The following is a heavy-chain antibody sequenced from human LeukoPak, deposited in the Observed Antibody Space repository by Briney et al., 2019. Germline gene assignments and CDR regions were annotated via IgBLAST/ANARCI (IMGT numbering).Heavy chain of an antibody. CDR2: IYYSGST. CDR3: ARVGVDTAMVDY. CDR1: GGSISSSSYY. D-gene: IGHD5-18*01. J-gene: IGHJ4*02. V-gene: IGHV4-61*01. Sequence: SETLSLTCTVSGGSISSSSYYWSWIRQPPGKGLEWIGYIYYSGSTNYNPSLKSRVTISVDTSKNQFSLKLGSVTAADTAVYYCARVGVDTAMVDYWGQGTLVTVSS.